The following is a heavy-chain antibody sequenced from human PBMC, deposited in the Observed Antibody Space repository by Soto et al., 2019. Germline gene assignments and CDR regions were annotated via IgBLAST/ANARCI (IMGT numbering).Heavy chain of an antibody. Sequence: PGGSLRLSCAASGFTFSSYAMSWVRQAPGKGLEWVSAISGSGGSTYYADSVKGRFTISRDNSKNTLYLQMNSLRAEDTAVYYCAKDMLDGSHVPDAFDIWGQGTMVPV. CDR1: GFTFSSYA. CDR2: ISGSGGST. J-gene: IGHJ3*02. V-gene: IGHV3-23*01. D-gene: IGHD1-26*01. CDR3: AKDMLDGSHVPDAFDI.